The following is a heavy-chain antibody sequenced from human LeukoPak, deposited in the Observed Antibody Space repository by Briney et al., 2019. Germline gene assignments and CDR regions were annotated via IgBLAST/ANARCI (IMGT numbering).Heavy chain of an antibody. Sequence: GGSLRLSCAASGFTFSDANMNWVRQAPGKGLEWVSSINSRNTDIHYAESVKGRFTISRDNAKSSLYLQMNSLRVEDTALYYCAKISWDGRGTFYWGQGTLVTVSS. J-gene: IGHJ4*02. CDR2: INSRNTDI. D-gene: IGHD2-15*01. V-gene: IGHV3-69-1*01. CDR1: GFTFSDAN. CDR3: AKISWDGRGTFY.